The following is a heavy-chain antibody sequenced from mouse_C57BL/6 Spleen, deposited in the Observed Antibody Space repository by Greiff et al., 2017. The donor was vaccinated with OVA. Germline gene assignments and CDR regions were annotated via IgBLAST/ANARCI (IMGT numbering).Heavy chain of an antibody. J-gene: IGHJ2*01. D-gene: IGHD2-4*01. V-gene: IGHV5-4*01. CDR1: GFTFSSYA. CDR2: ISAGGSYT. CDR3: ARGTITTGKCFDY. Sequence: EVQGVESGGGLVKPGGSLKLSCAASGFTFSSYAMSWVRQTPEKRLEWVATISAGGSYTYYPDNVKGRVTISRDNAKNNLYLQMSHLNSEDSAVYYGARGTITTGKCFDYWGQGTTLTVSS.